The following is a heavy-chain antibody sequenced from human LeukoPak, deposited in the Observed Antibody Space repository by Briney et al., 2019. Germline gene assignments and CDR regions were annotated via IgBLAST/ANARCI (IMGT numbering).Heavy chain of an antibody. D-gene: IGHD3-10*01. J-gene: IGHJ4*02. CDR1: XXTXXNXA. CDR3: AKGPSYWDC. V-gene: IGHV3-23*01. Sequence: GGSLRLSCAXSXXTXXNXAXXXXXXAXXXGXXWXSAXTAGXXXXXYADSVKGRFTISRDNSKNTLYLQMNSLRAEDTAVYYCAKGPSYWDCWGQGTLVTVSS. CDR2: XTAGXXXX.